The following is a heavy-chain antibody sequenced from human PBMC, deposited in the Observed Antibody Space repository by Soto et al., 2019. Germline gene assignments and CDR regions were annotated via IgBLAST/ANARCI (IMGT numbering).Heavy chain of an antibody. CDR1: GFTFSSYS. CDR2: ISSSSSHI. Sequence: DVQLVESGGGLVKPGGSLRLSCAASGFTFSSYSINWVRQAPGKGLEWVSYISSSSSHIYYADSVKGRFTISRDNAENSLYLQMSSLRAEDTAVYYCARSSGGYLRYDGFDIWGQGTMVTVSS. V-gene: IGHV3-21*01. J-gene: IGHJ3*02. D-gene: IGHD6-19*01. CDR3: ARSSGGYLRYDGFDI.